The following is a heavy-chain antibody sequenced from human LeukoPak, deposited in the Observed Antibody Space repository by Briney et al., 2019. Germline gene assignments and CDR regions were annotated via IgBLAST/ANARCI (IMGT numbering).Heavy chain of an antibody. Sequence: GGSLRLSCAASGFTFSSYAMSWVRQAPGKGLEWVSLISWDGGNTYYADSVKGRFTISRDNSKNSLYLQMNSLRAEDTALYYCAKGQIQLWPPSFDYWGQGTLVTVSS. CDR1: GFTFSSYA. D-gene: IGHD5-18*01. J-gene: IGHJ4*02. V-gene: IGHV3-43D*03. CDR2: ISWDGGNT. CDR3: AKGQIQLWPPSFDY.